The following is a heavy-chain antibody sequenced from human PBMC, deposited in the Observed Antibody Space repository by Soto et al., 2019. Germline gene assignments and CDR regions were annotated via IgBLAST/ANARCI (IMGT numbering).Heavy chain of an antibody. D-gene: IGHD1-26*01. CDR1: GGSILDSTYY. Sequence: SETLSLTCPVSGGSILDSTYYWAWIRQSPGKGLEWIGKIFYSGSTIYTPSLKSRVTMSVDKSKNQFSLKLSSVTAADTAVYYCARFNSGNYYEAFDIWGQGTMVTVSS. J-gene: IGHJ3*02. V-gene: IGHV4-39*07. CDR3: ARFNSGNYYEAFDI. CDR2: IFYSGST.